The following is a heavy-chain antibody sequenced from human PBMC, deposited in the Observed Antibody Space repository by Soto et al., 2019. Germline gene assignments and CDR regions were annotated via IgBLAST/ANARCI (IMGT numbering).Heavy chain of an antibody. CDR3: ASQNRSSSWYSDYYCGMDV. CDR1: GYTFTSYA. V-gene: IGHV1-3*01. J-gene: IGHJ6*02. Sequence: ASVKVSCKASGYTFTSYAMHWVRQAPGQRLEWMGWINAGNGNTKYSQKFQGRVTITRDTSASTAYMELSSLRSEDTAVYYCASQNRSSSWYSDYYCGMDVWGQGTTVTVSS. D-gene: IGHD6-13*01. CDR2: INAGNGNT.